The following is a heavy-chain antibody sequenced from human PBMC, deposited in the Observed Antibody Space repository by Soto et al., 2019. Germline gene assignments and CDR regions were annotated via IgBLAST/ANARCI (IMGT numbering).Heavy chain of an antibody. CDR3: AKDLGDIRITIFGVVIGGMDV. J-gene: IGHJ6*02. CDR2: ISGSGGST. V-gene: IGHV3-23*01. CDR1: GFTFSSYA. Sequence: EVQLLESGGGLVQPGGSLRLSCAASGFTFSSYAMSWVRQAPGKGLEWVSAISGSGGSTYYADSVKGRFTISRDNSKNTLYLQMNSLRAEDTAVYYCAKDLGDIRITIFGVVIGGMDVWGQGTTVTVSS. D-gene: IGHD3-3*01.